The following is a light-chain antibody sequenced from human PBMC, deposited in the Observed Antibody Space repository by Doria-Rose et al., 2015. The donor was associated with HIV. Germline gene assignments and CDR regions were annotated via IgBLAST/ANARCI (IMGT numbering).Light chain of an antibody. CDR3: CSYAGTYTYV. CDR2: DVI. Sequence: QSVLTQPRSVSGSPGQSVTVSCTGTNSDVANYIYVSWYQQHPGKAPKLMIYDVIKRPSGVPDRFSGSKSGNTASLTISGLQAEDEADYYCCSYAGTYTYVFGTGTKVTVL. J-gene: IGLJ1*01. V-gene: IGLV2-11*01. CDR1: NSDVANYIY.